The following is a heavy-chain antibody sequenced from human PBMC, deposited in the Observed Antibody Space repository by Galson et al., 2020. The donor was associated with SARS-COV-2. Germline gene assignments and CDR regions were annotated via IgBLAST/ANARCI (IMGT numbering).Heavy chain of an antibody. CDR2: INPNSGST. D-gene: IGHD3-10*01. J-gene: IGHJ4*02. Sequence: ASVKVSCKASGYSFTGYYMHWVRQAPGQGLEWMGWINPNSGSTSYAQNFQDRVTMTRDTSINTAYMELSRLRSDDIVVYYCAKGTLYYYNSGSYRFDSWGQGTLVTVSS. CDR3: AKGTLYYYNSGSYRFDS. CDR1: GYSFTGYY. V-gene: IGHV1-2*02.